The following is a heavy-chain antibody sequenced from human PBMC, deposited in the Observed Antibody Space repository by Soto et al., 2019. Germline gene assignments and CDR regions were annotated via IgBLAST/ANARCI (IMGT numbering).Heavy chain of an antibody. Sequence: SQTLSLTCAISGDSVSSNSAAWNWIRQSPSRGLEWLGRTYYRSKWYNDYAVSVKSRITINPDTSKNQFSLQLNSVTPEDTAVYYCARVPGGITGTTDYYYGMDVWGQGTTVTAP. CDR1: GDSVSSNSAA. D-gene: IGHD1-7*01. J-gene: IGHJ6*02. V-gene: IGHV6-1*01. CDR3: ARVPGGITGTTDYYYGMDV. CDR2: TYYRSKWYN.